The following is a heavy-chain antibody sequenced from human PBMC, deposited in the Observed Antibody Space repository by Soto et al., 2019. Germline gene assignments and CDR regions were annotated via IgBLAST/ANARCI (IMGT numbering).Heavy chain of an antibody. CDR1: GDTFNTYA. D-gene: IGHD4-17*01. J-gene: IGHJ3*01. CDR2: IIAMFDAT. Sequence: QVRLVQSGAEVKKPGSSVKVSCKASGDTFNTYAISWVRQAPGQGLEWIGGIIAMFDATNYAQDFRSRASNTADKSTNVTYLELSSRRSDDTAVYYCARPVRGAVDLGGEGTMVTVCS. V-gene: IGHV1-69*06. CDR3: ARPVRGAVDL.